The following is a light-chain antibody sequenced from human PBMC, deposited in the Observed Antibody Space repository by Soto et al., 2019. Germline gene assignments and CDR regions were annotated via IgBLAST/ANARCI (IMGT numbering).Light chain of an antibody. CDR2: DAS. CDR3: QQYGNLPLGT. V-gene: IGKV1-33*01. J-gene: IGKJ3*01. Sequence: EIQMTQSPSSLSASVGDRVTITCQASQDISNNLNWYQQKPGKAPKLLLYDASNLETGVPARFSGSGSGTDFTFTISSLQPEDIATYYCQQYGNLPLGTFGPGTKVDIK. CDR1: QDISNN.